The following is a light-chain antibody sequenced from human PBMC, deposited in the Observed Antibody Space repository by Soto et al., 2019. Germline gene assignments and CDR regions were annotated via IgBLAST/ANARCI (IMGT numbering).Light chain of an antibody. CDR3: QQSYRNAIT. CDR2: GAS. V-gene: IGKV1-39*01. Sequence: DIQMTQSPSSLSASVGDRVTITCRASQDISDYLTWYQQRPGNAPKVLVYGASSVQSGVPSRFRGSGAGTDFTLTITTLQPEDFGTYYCQQSYRNAITFGQGTRLEI. CDR1: QDISDY. J-gene: IGKJ5*01.